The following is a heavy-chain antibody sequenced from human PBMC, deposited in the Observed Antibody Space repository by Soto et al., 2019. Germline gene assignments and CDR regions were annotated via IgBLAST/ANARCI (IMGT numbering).Heavy chain of an antibody. Sequence: SETLSLTCTVSGGSISSGGYYWSWIRQHPGKGLEWIGYIYYSGSTYYNPSLKSRVTISVDTSKNQFSLKLSSVTAADTAVYYCARVGVVVPAASQNYYYYYYMDVWGKGTTVTVSS. CDR2: IYYSGST. CDR3: ARVGVVVPAASQNYYYYYYMDV. J-gene: IGHJ6*03. V-gene: IGHV4-31*03. D-gene: IGHD2-2*01. CDR1: GGSISSGGYY.